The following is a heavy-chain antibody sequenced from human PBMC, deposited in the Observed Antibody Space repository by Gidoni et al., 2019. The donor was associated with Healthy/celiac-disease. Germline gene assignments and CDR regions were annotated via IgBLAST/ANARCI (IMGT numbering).Heavy chain of an antibody. CDR2: INHSGST. CDR1: GGSFSGYY. V-gene: IGHV4-34*01. CDR3: ARDYGPYYFDY. D-gene: IGHD4-17*01. Sequence: QVQLQLWGPGLLKPSETLSLPCAVYGGSFSGYYWIWIRQPPGKGLEWIGEINHSGSTNYNPSLKSRVTISVDTSKNQFSLKLSSVTAADTAVYYCARDYGPYYFDYWGQGTLVTVSS. J-gene: IGHJ4*02.